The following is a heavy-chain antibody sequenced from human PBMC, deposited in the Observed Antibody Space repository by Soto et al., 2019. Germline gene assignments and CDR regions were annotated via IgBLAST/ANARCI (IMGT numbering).Heavy chain of an antibody. CDR3: ARDQSYYYDSSGYYYPYFDY. V-gene: IGHV1-2*02. J-gene: IGHJ4*02. CDR1: VYTFTGCY. D-gene: IGHD3-22*01. CDR2: INPNSGGT. Sequence: GASVKVSCKASVYTFTGCYIHWVRQAPGQGLEWMGWINPNSGGTNYAQKFQGRVTMTRDTSISTAYMELSRLRSDDTAVYYCARDQSYYYDSSGYYYPYFDYWGQGTLVTVSS.